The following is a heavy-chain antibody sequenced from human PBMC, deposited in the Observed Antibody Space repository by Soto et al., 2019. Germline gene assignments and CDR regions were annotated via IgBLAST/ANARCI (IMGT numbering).Heavy chain of an antibody. CDR3: ARHPLGRYSGYPLGYYYYGMDV. J-gene: IGHJ6*02. CDR2: INNSGST. D-gene: IGHD5-12*01. CDR1: GGSFSGYY. Sequence: SETLSLTCAVYGGSFSGYYWSWIRQPPGTGLEWIGKINNSGSTYDNPSLKRRVTISVDTAKNQFSLKLISVTAADTAVYYCARHPLGRYSGYPLGYYYYGMDVWGQGTTVTVSS. V-gene: IGHV4-34*01.